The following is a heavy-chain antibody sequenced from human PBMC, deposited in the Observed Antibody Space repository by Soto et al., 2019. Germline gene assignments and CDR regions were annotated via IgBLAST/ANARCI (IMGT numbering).Heavy chain of an antibody. CDR1: GLTFTSNA. J-gene: IGHJ3*01. D-gene: IGHD3-16*01. CDR3: ANNIWGGAFDV. V-gene: IGHV3-23*01. CDR2: IRGSGLST. Sequence: EEQLLESGGGLVQPGGSLRLSCVASGLTFTSNAMTWVRQAPGKGLEWVSSIRGSGLSTSSADSVKGRLTISRDNSRNTLSLRMNNLRAEDTAIYYCANNIWGGAFDVWGQGAVVNVSS.